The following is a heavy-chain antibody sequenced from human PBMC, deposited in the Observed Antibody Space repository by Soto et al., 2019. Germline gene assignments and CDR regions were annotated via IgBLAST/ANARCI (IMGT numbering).Heavy chain of an antibody. D-gene: IGHD3-9*01. V-gene: IGHV4-39*01. CDR2: IYYSGST. CDR1: GGSISSSSYY. J-gene: IGHJ6*02. CDR3: ARRFCDDILPTYCYYGMDV. Sequence: SETLSLTCTVSGGSISSSSYYWGWIRQPPGKGLEWIGSIYYSGSTYYNPSLKSRVTISVDTSKNQFSLKLSSVTAADTAVYYCARRFCDDILPTYCYYGMDVWGQGTTVTVSS.